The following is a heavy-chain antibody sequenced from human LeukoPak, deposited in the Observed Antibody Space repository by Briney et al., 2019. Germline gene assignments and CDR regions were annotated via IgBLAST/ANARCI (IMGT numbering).Heavy chain of an antibody. J-gene: IGHJ4*02. CDR3: ASWIGSGWYLFDY. CDR1: GLIFSSYW. D-gene: IGHD6-19*01. V-gene: IGHV3-74*01. CDR2: INSDGSST. Sequence: PGGSLRLSCAASGLIFSSYWMHWVRQAPGKGLVWVSRINSDGSSTSYADSVKGRFTISRDNAKNTLYLQMNSLRAEDTAVYYCASWIGSGWYLFDYWGQGTLVTVSS.